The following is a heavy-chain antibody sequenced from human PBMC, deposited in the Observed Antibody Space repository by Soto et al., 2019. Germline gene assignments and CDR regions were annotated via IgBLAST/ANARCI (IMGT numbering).Heavy chain of an antibody. Sequence: EVQLVESGGGLIQPGGSLRLSCAASGLIVSSNCLTWVRQAPGKGLECVSLTCSGGTTYYADSVRGRFTISSDNSKNTLYIQWNRRRAEETAVCDCAGRLATAASLGYWGQGTLVTVSS. V-gene: IGHV3-53*01. D-gene: IGHD3-16*01. J-gene: IGHJ4*02. CDR1: GLIVSSNC. CDR2: TCSGGTT. CDR3: AGRLATAASLGY.